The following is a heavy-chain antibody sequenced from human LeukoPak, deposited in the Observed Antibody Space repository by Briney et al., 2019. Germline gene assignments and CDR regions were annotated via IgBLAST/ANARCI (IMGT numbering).Heavy chain of an antibody. V-gene: IGHV1-18*01. Sequence: ASVKVSCKASGFTSTRYSITWVRQAPGKGHEWMGWISDYNGNTNYAQKYQGRVTMTTDTSTRTAYMELRSLRSDDTAVYYCARVVRSDSFDYDYYYAMDVWGQGTTVTVSS. CDR2: ISDYNGNT. J-gene: IGHJ6*02. D-gene: IGHD2-8*01. CDR1: GFTSTRYS. CDR3: ARVVRSDSFDYDYYYAMDV.